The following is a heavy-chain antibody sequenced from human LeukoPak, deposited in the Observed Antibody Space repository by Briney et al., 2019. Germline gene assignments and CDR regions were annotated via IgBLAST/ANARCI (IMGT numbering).Heavy chain of an antibody. V-gene: IGHV3-48*01. J-gene: IGHJ2*01. Sequence: GGSLRLSCAASGFTLSNYNMNWVRQTPGKGLEWVSYVSPNGYTKHYADAVKGRFTISRDNAKDSLYLQMNSLRAEDTAVYYCARGVPAAISDWYFDLWGRGTLVTVSS. CDR3: ARGVPAAISDWYFDL. CDR2: VSPNGYTK. CDR1: GFTLSNYN. D-gene: IGHD2-2*01.